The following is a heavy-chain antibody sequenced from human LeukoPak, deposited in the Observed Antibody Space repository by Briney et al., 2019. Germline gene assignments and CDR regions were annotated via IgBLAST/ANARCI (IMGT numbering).Heavy chain of an antibody. V-gene: IGHV3-30*04. CDR3: AGGIDLWVWAFEN. Sequence: PGGSLRLSCAGSGFIFSNVLHWIRQSPDKGLEWLALISADGNAKFYADSVKGRFTISRDDSKNTLFLQMNSLGPDDTALYHCAGGIDLWVWAFENWGQGTMVTVSS. CDR1: GFIFSNV. CDR2: ISADGNAK. D-gene: IGHD3-3*01. J-gene: IGHJ3*02.